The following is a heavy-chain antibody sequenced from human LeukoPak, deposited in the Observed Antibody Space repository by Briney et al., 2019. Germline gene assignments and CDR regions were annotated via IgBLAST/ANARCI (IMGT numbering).Heavy chain of an antibody. CDR3: ASPTDRDDY. J-gene: IGHJ4*02. D-gene: IGHD4-17*01. V-gene: IGHV3-48*01. Sequence: PGGSLRLSCAASGFTFSGYNINWVRQAPGKGLEWVSYISSSSSTIYYADSVKGRFTISRDNAKNSLYLQMNSLRAEDTAVYYCASPTDRDDYWGQGTLVTVSS. CDR1: GFTFSGYN. CDR2: ISSSSSTI.